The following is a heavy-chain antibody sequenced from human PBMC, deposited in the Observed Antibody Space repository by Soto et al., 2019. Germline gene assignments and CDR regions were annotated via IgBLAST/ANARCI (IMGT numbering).Heavy chain of an antibody. V-gene: IGHV3-74*01. CDR1: GFTFSSYW. D-gene: IGHD6-19*01. Sequence: GGSLRLSCAASGFTFSSYWMHWVRQAPGKGLVWVSRINSDGSSTSYADSVKGRFTISRDNAKNTLYLQMDSLRAEDTAVYYCARESSGWYFFDYWGQGTLVTVSS. CDR2: INSDGSST. CDR3: ARESSGWYFFDY. J-gene: IGHJ4*02.